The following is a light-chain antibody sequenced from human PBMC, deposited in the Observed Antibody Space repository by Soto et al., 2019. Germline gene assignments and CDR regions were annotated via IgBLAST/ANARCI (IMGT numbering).Light chain of an antibody. J-gene: IGKJ4*01. CDR1: QTVSSSS. CDR3: QHDYNLLT. V-gene: IGKV3D-7*01. CDR2: GAS. Sequence: DIVMTQTPLSSPVTLGQAASISCRASQTVSSSSLTWCQQKPGQAPGLLIYGASTRATAIPARFSGSGSGTDFTLTVSSLQPEDFAVYYCQHDYNLLTFGGGTKVDIK.